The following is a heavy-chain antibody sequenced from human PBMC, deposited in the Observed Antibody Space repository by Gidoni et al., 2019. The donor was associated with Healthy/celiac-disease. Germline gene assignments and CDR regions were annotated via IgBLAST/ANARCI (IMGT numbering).Heavy chain of an antibody. D-gene: IGHD3-22*01. CDR1: GFTFSSYS. CDR2: ISSSSSTI. V-gene: IGHV3-48*01. J-gene: IGHJ1*01. Sequence: EVQLVESGGGLVQPGGSLRLSCAASGFTFSSYSMNWVRQAPGKGLEWVSYISSSSSTIYYADSVKGRFTISRDNAKNSLYLQMNSLRAEDTAVYYCAPSGDSSGYYPEYFQHWGQGTLVTVSS. CDR3: APSGDSSGYYPEYFQH.